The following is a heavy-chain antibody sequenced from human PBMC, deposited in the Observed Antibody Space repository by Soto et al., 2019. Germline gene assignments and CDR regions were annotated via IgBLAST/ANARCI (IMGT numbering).Heavy chain of an antibody. D-gene: IGHD4-17*01. CDR2: IYYSGST. CDR1: GGSISSYY. Sequence: SETLSLTCTVSGGSISSYYWSWIRQPPGKGLEWIGYIYYSGSTNYNPSLKSRVTISVDTSKNQFSLKLSSVTAADTAVYYCARVAYGDYFLDYWGQGTLVTVSS. V-gene: IGHV4-59*01. CDR3: ARVAYGDYFLDY. J-gene: IGHJ4*02.